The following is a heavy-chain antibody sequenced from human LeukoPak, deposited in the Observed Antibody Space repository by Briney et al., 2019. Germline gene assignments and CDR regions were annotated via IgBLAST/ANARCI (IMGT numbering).Heavy chain of an antibody. CDR3: ARRTLCCGERFDP. CDR1: GGSLNNYY. D-gene: IGHD3-16*01. CDR2: LYSSGST. Sequence: PSETLSLTCTVSGGSLNNYYWSWIRQPPGKGLEWIGYLYSSGSTNYNPSLKSRVIISVDTSKNQCSLKLSSGTAADTAVYYCARRTLCCGERFDPWGQGTLVTVSS. V-gene: IGHV4-59*08. J-gene: IGHJ5*02.